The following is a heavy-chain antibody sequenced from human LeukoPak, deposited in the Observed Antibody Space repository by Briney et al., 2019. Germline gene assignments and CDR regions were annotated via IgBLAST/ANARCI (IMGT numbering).Heavy chain of an antibody. V-gene: IGHV4-38-2*01. J-gene: IGHJ4*02. CDR3: ARVTVTTAAFDY. CDR2: IYHSGST. Sequence: SETLSLTCAVSGYSISSAYYWGWIRQPPGKGLEWIGSIYHSGSTDYNPSLKSRVTISLDTSKNQFSLKLSSVTAADTAVYYCARVTVTTAAFDYWGQGTLVTVSS. CDR1: GYSISSAYY. D-gene: IGHD4-17*01.